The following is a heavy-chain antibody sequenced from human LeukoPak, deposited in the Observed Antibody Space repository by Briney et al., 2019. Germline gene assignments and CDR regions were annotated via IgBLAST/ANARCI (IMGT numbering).Heavy chain of an antibody. D-gene: IGHD4-17*01. V-gene: IGHV3-7*01. J-gene: IGHJ3*02. CDR2: IKQDGSEK. CDR1: GFTFGSYW. CDR3: ARDHTTVTTVYHAFDI. Sequence: GGSLRLSCAGSGFTFGSYWMSWVRQAPGKGLEWVANIKQDGSEKYYVDSVKGRFTISRDNAKNSLYLQMNSLRAEDKAVYFCARDHTTVTTVYHAFDIWGQGTMVTVSS.